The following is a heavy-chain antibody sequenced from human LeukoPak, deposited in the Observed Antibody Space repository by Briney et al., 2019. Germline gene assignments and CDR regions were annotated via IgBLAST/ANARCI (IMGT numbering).Heavy chain of an antibody. D-gene: IGHD2-21*02. J-gene: IGHJ3*01. Sequence: ASVKVSCKVSGYILTELSMHWVRQAPGKGPEWMGGFDLEDGETIYAQEFQGRVTMTEDTFTDTAYMELSSLRSEDTAVYYCATDHRSTDLAYCGGGCYKAAFDAWGQGTLVTVSS. V-gene: IGHV1-24*01. CDR1: GYILTELS. CDR2: FDLEDGET. CDR3: ATDHRSTDLAYCGGGCYKAAFDA.